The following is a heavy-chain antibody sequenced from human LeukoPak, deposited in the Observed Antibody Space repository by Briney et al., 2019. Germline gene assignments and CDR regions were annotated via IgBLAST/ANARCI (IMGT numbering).Heavy chain of an antibody. CDR3: ARQFARGATPRGVTDY. CDR1: GGSLTGYY. V-gene: IGHV4-59*08. CDR2: VYYTGRT. Sequence: PSETLPLTCTVSGGSLTGYYWSWIRQPPGKGLEWIAYVYYTGRTLYNPSLESRVTISVDTSKTQISLKLTSVTAADTAVYYCARQFARGATPRGVTDYWGQGTLVTVSS. J-gene: IGHJ4*02. D-gene: IGHD2-15*01.